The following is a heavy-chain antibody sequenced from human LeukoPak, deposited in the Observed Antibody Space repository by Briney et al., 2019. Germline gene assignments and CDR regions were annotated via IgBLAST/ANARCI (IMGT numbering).Heavy chain of an antibody. CDR3: ARVSLRFLEWLSTLYYFDY. V-gene: IGHV4-61*01. Sequence: SETLSLTCTVSGGSVSSGSYYWSWIRQPPGKGLEWIGYIYYSGSTNYNPSLKSRVTISVDTSKNQFSLKQSSVTAADTAVYYCARVSLRFLEWLSTLYYFDYWGQGTLVTVSS. D-gene: IGHD3-3*01. CDR1: GGSVSSGSYY. CDR2: IYYSGST. J-gene: IGHJ4*02.